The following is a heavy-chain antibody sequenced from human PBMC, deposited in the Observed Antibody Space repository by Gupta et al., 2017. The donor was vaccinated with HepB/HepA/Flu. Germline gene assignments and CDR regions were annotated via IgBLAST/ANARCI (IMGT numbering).Heavy chain of an antibody. CDR1: GGTFSSYA. CDR3: ASQAVTTSLENWFDP. V-gene: IGHV1-69*06. Sequence: QVQLVQSGAEVTKPGSSVKVSCKASGGTFSSYAISWVRQAPGQGLEWMGGIIPIFGTANYAQKFQGRVTITADKSTSTAYMELSSLRSEDTAVYYCASQAVTTSLENWFDPWGQGTLVTVSS. D-gene: IGHD4-17*01. CDR2: IIPIFGTA. J-gene: IGHJ5*02.